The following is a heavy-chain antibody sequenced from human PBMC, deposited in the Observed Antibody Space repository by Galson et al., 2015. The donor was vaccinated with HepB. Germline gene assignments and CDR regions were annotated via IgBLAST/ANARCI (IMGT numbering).Heavy chain of an antibody. Sequence: KFQGRVTITRDTSASTAYMELSSLRSEDTAVYYCARASSSSLPVPYYYYGMDVWGQGTTVTVSS. J-gene: IGHJ6*02. V-gene: IGHV1-3*01. CDR3: ARASSSSLPVPYYYYGMDV. D-gene: IGHD6-13*01.